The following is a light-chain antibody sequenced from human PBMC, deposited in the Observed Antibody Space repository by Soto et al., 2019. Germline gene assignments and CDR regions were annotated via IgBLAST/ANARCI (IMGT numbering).Light chain of an antibody. V-gene: IGLV2-14*01. CDR1: NSDVGGYDY. J-gene: IGLJ1*01. CDR3: SSYPDSASRV. Sequence: QSALTQPASVSGSPGQSITIACTGTNSDVGGYDYVSWYQQYPGKAPKVIIYEVNKRPSGISNRFSGSNSGNLASLTISGLQAVDEADYYCSSYPDSASRVFGTGTKLTLL. CDR2: EVN.